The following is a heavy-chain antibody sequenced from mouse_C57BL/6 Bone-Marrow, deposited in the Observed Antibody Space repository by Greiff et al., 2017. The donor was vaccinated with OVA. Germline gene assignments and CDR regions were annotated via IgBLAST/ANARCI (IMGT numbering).Heavy chain of an antibody. CDR2: IRSKSNNYAT. Sequence: EVKLVESGGGLVQPKGSLKLSCAASGFSFNTYAMNWVRQAPGKGLEWVARIRSKSNNYATYYANSVKDRFTISRDDSESMLYLQMNNLKTEDTAMYYCVRPDYYGSSYWFAYWGQGTLVTVSA. J-gene: IGHJ3*01. CDR3: VRPDYYGSSYWFAY. CDR1: GFSFNTYA. D-gene: IGHD1-1*01. V-gene: IGHV10-1*01.